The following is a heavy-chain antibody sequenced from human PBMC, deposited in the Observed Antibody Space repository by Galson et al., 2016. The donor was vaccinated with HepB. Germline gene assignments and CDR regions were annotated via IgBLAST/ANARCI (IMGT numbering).Heavy chain of an antibody. CDR2: IPYDGSNK. D-gene: IGHD2-2*01. V-gene: IGHV3-30*18. CDR3: AKDGRIYCSSASCHDHFHY. J-gene: IGHJ4*02. Sequence: SLRLSCAASGFTFSSYGMHWVRQAPGKGLEWVSFIPYDGSNKKYADSMKGRFTISRDNSKKTLYLQMNSLRAEDAAVYYCAKDGRIYCSSASCHDHFHYWGQGTLVTVSS. CDR1: GFTFSSYG.